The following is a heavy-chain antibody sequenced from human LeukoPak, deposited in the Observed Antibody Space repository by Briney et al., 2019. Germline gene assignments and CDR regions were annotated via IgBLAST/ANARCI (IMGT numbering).Heavy chain of an antibody. CDR3: AKDAGTRDGYNSDFFDF. Sequence: GGSLRLSCAASGFTFINAWMSWVRQAPGKGLEWVGRIKSKIDGGTTDYAAPVKGRFTISRDDSKDTLYLQMDSLKTEDTAVYYCAKDAGTRDGYNSDFFDFWGQGTLVTVSS. V-gene: IGHV3-15*01. J-gene: IGHJ4*02. D-gene: IGHD5-24*01. CDR1: GFTFINAW. CDR2: IKSKIDGGTT.